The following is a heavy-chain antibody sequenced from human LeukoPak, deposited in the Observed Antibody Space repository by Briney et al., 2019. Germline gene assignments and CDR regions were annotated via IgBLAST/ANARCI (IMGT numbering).Heavy chain of an antibody. J-gene: IGHJ5*02. D-gene: IGHD3-10*01. CDR2: INHSGST. CDR3: ARGAAIWFGAKGSFDP. V-gene: IGHV4-34*01. Sequence: SETLSLTCAVYGGSFSGYYWSWIRQPPGKGLEWIGEINHSGSTNYNPSPKSRVTISVDTSKNQFSLKLSSVTAADTAVYYCARGAAIWFGAKGSFDPWGQGTLVTVSS. CDR1: GGSFSGYY.